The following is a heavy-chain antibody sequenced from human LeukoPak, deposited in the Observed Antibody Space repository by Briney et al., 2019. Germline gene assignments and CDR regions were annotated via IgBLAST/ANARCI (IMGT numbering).Heavy chain of an antibody. CDR2: IYYSGST. J-gene: IGHJ3*02. V-gene: IGHV4-59*08. CDR3: ARVVSYDSSGYYYGDAFDI. D-gene: IGHD3-22*01. Sequence: SETLSLTCTVSGGSISSYYWSWIRQPPGKGLEWIVYIYYSGSTNYNPSLKSRVTISVDTSKNQFSLKLSSVTAADTAVYYCARVVSYDSSGYYYGDAFDIWGRGTMVTVSS. CDR1: GGSISSYY.